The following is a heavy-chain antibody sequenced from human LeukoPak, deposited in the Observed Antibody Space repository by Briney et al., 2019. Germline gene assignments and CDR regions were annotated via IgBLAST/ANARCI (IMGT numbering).Heavy chain of an antibody. CDR2: ISAYNGNT. CDR1: GYTFTSYG. CDR3: ARGSAKQQLVSWFDP. V-gene: IGHV1-18*01. Sequence: ASVKVSCKAPGYTFTSYGISWVRLAPGQGLEWMGWISAYNGNTNYAQKLQGRVTMTTDTSTSTAYMELRSLRSDDTAVYYCARGSAKQQLVSWFDPWGQGTLVTVSS. D-gene: IGHD6-13*01. J-gene: IGHJ5*02.